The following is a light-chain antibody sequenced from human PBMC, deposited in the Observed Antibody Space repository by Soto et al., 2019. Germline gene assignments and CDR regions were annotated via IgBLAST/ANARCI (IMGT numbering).Light chain of an antibody. Sequence: EIVLTQSPGTLSLSVGERVTLSCRASQSVSSYLAWYQQTPGQAPRLLIYDTSNRATGTPDRFSGSGSGTDFTLTISRLEPEDCTVYYCQQYGSSPLTFCGGTTVEIK. CDR3: QQYGSSPLT. CDR2: DTS. V-gene: IGKV3-20*01. CDR1: QSVSSY. J-gene: IGKJ4*01.